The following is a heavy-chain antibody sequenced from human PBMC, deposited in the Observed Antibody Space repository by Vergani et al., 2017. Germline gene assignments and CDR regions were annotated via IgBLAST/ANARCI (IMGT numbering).Heavy chain of an antibody. CDR1: GGTFSSYA. CDR3: AGGYCSSTSCYRKNWFDP. CDR2: IIPIFGTA. D-gene: IGHD2-2*02. Sequence: QVQLVQSGAEVKKPGSSVKVSCKASGGTFSSYAISWVRQAPGQGLEWMGGIIPIFGTANYAQKFQGRVTITADESTSTAYMELSSLRSEDTAVYYCAGGYCSSTSCYRKNWFDPWGQGTLVTVSS. J-gene: IGHJ5*02. V-gene: IGHV1-69*01.